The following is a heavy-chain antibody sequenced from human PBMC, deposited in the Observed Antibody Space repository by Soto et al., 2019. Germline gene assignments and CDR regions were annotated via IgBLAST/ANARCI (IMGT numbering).Heavy chain of an antibody. CDR3: ARGCERAVAGRGWFDP. D-gene: IGHD6-19*01. CDR1: GGSISSGGYY. Sequence: QVQLQESGPGLVKPSQTLSLTCTVSGGSISSGGYYWSWIRQHPGKGLEWIGYIYYSGSTYYTPSRKSRVTISVDTSKNQFSLKLSSVTAADTAVYYCARGCERAVAGRGWFDPWGQGTLVTVSS. CDR2: IYYSGST. J-gene: IGHJ5*02. V-gene: IGHV4-31*03.